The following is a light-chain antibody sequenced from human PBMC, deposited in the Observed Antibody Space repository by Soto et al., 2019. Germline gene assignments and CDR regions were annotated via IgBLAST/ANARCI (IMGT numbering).Light chain of an antibody. V-gene: IGKV1-39*01. CDR2: AAS. CDR3: QQSYNTPPWT. J-gene: IGKJ1*01. CDR1: QSISIY. Sequence: DIQMTQSPSSLSASVGDRVTITCRASQSISIYLNWYQQKPGKASKLLIYAASSLQSGVPSRFSGSGSGTDFTLTISSLQPEDFATYYCQQSYNTPPWTFGQGTKVDIK.